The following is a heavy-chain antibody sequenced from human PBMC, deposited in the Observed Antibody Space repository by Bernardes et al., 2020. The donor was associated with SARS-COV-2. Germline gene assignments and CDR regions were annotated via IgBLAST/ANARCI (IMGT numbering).Heavy chain of an antibody. D-gene: IGHD3-10*01. CDR3: AKGTMVRGVPIDY. Sequence: GGSLRLSRAASGFSFSSYAMSWVRQAPGKGLEWVSGISGSGGSTYYADSVKGRVTISRDNSKTTLYLQMNSLRAEDTAVYYCAKGTMVRGVPIDYWGQGTLVTVSS. CDR2: ISGSGGST. CDR1: GFSFSSYA. J-gene: IGHJ4*02. V-gene: IGHV3-23*01.